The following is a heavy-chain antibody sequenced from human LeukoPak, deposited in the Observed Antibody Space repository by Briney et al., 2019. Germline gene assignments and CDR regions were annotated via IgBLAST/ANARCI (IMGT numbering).Heavy chain of an antibody. CDR1: GYSINSGYY. CDR2: IYHSGST. V-gene: IGHV4-38-2*01. CDR3: ARGNSCSSTSCYAGYYYYGMDV. D-gene: IGHD2-2*01. Sequence: SETLSLTCAVSGYSINSGYYWCWIRQPPGKGLEWIGSIYHSGSTYYNPSLNSRVTISVDTSKNQFSLKLSSVTAADTAVYYCARGNSCSSTSCYAGYYYYGMDVWGKGTTVTVSS. J-gene: IGHJ6*04.